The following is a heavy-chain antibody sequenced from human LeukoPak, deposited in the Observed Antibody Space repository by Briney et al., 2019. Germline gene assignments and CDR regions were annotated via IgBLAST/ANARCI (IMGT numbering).Heavy chain of an antibody. V-gene: IGHV1-69*04. CDR2: IIPILGIA. D-gene: IGHD2-2*01. CDR3: ARHIVVVPAAIPGWFDP. CDR1: GGTFSSYA. Sequence: ASVKVSCKASGGTFSSYAISWVRQAPGRGLEWMGRIIPILGIANYAQKFQGRVTITADKSTSTACMELSSLRSEDTAVYYCARHIVVVPAAIPGWFDPWGQGTLVTVSS. J-gene: IGHJ5*02.